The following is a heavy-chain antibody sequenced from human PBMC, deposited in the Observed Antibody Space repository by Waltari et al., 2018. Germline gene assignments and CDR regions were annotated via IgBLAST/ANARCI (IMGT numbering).Heavy chain of an antibody. CDR3: ARDHAKSSSWYDY. D-gene: IGHD6-13*01. V-gene: IGHV3-7*01. Sequence: EVQLVESGGGLVQPGGSLGLSCAASGFTFSSYWMSWVRQAPGKGLEWVANIKQDGSEKYYVDSVKGRFTISRDNAKNSLYLQMNSLRAEDTAVYYCARDHAKSSSWYDYWGQGTLVTVSS. J-gene: IGHJ4*02. CDR2: IKQDGSEK. CDR1: GFTFSSYW.